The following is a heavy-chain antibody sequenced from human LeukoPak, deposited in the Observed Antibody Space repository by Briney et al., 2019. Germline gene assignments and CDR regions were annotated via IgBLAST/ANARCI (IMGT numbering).Heavy chain of an antibody. CDR3: AKLLRSSGYHYYLGAFDI. CDR1: GYTFTSYD. D-gene: IGHD3-22*01. Sequence: ASVKVSCKASGYTFTSYDINWVRQATGQGLEWMGWMNPNSGNTGYAQKFQGRVTMTRNTSISTAYMELSSLRSEDTAVYYCAKLLRSSGYHYYLGAFDIWGQGTMVTVSS. J-gene: IGHJ3*02. CDR2: MNPNSGNT. V-gene: IGHV1-8*01.